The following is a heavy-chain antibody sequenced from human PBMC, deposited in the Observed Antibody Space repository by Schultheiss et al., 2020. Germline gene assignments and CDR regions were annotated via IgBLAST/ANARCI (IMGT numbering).Heavy chain of an antibody. Sequence: GGSLRLSCAASGFTFSSYAMSWVRQAPGKGLEWVSVIYSGGSTYYADSVKGRFTISRDNSKNSLYLQMNSLRAEDTAVYYCARLARSRVGPPDWGQGTTVTVSS. V-gene: IGHV3-23*03. CDR2: IYSGGST. D-gene: IGHD1-14*01. CDR1: GFTFSSYA. CDR3: ARLARSRVGPPD. J-gene: IGHJ6*02.